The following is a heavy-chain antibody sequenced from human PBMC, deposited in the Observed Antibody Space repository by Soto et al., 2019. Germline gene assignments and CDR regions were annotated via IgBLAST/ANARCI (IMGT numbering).Heavy chain of an antibody. CDR2: IQPGDSDT. CDR3: ARGYHYVDY. V-gene: IGHV5-51*01. Sequence: PGESLKISCKGSGYSFTSHWIGWVRQMPGKGLEWMGIIQPGDSDTRYRPSFEGQVTISADKSINTAYLQWSSLKASDTAMYYCARGYHYVDYWGQGTLVTVSS. J-gene: IGHJ4*02. D-gene: IGHD3-16*02. CDR1: GYSFTSHW.